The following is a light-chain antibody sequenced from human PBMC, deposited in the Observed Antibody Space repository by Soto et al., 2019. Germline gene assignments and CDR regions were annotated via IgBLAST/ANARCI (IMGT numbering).Light chain of an antibody. V-gene: IGLV2-14*01. CDR1: SSDVGGYNY. J-gene: IGLJ1*01. Sequence: QSVLTQPASVSGSPGQPIAISCTGTSSDVGGYNYVSWHQQHPGKAPKVLISVVSNRPSGVSNRFSGSKSGSTASLTISGLQAEDEADYYCSSYRSGGTFVFGSGTKVTVL. CDR2: VVS. CDR3: SSYRSGGTFV.